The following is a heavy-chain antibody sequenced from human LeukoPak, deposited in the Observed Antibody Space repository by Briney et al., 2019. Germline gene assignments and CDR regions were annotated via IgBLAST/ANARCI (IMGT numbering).Heavy chain of an antibody. CDR3: ARELVAGAFDH. CDR1: EFNVNDYY. V-gene: IGHV3-11*01. D-gene: IGHD6-19*01. Sequence: GGSLRLSCGASEFNVNDYYMSWVRQAPGKGLEWISDIGGSDSIVAYAGSVEGRFTISRDIAKNSLFLQMNSLRADDTAVYYCARELVAGAFDHWGQGILVTVSS. CDR2: IGGSDSIV. J-gene: IGHJ4*02.